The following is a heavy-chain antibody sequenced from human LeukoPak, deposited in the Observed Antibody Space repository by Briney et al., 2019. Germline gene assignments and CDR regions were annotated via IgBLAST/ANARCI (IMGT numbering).Heavy chain of an antibody. Sequence: SETLSLTCAVYGGSFSGYYWSWIRQPPGKGLEWIGEINHSGSTNYNPSLKSRVTISVDTSKNQFSLKLSSVTAADTAVYCCASDNTAMFDWGQGTLVTVSS. CDR1: GGSFSGYY. D-gene: IGHD5-18*01. CDR2: INHSGST. J-gene: IGHJ4*02. V-gene: IGHV4-34*01. CDR3: ASDNTAMFD.